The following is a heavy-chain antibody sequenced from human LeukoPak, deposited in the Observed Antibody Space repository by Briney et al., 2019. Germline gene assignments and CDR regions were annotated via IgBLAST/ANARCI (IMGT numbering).Heavy chain of an antibody. CDR3: ARGPTISETGYFDY. D-gene: IGHD1-1*01. Sequence: SETLSLTCAVYGGSFSSYCWSWIRQSPGKGLEWIAEINHRGDTNYNPSVKSRATISVDTSKNQFSLKVTSLTAADTAVYYCARGPTISETGYFDYWGQGTLVTVSS. J-gene: IGHJ4*03. CDR1: GGSFSSYC. V-gene: IGHV4-34*01. CDR2: INHRGDT.